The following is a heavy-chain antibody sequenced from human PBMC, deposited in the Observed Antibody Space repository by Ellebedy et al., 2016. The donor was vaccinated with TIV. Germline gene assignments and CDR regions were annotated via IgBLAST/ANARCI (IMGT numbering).Heavy chain of an antibody. J-gene: IGHJ6*02. D-gene: IGHD4-17*01. CDR3: ARESTVTRYYYYAMDV. CDR2: INVGNGNT. CDR1: GYTFTSYA. Sequence: AASVKVSCKASGYTFTSYAMHWVRQAPGQRLEWMGWINVGNGNTKYSQKFQGRVTMTTDTPTSTAYMELRSLRSDDTAVYYCARESTVTRYYYYAMDVWGQGTTVTVSS. V-gene: IGHV1-3*01.